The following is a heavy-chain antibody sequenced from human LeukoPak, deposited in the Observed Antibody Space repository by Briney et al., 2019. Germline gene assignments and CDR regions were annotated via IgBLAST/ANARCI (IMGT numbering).Heavy chain of an antibody. CDR3: ARHMVLSPCDY. V-gene: IGHV3-11*01. CDR2: ISASGGMM. CDR1: GFRFDDFD. J-gene: IGHJ4*02. D-gene: IGHD4/OR15-4a*01. Sequence: PGGSLRLSCAASGFRFDDFDVSWTRQAPGNGLEWISFISASGGMMDHADSVKGRFTISRDNAKNSVHLEMNNLKAEDTAVYHCARHMVLSPCDYWGPGTLVTVSS.